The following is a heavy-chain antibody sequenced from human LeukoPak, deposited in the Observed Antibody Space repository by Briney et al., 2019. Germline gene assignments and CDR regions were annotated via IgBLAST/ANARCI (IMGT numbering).Heavy chain of an antibody. CDR3: AKGNLRGPPPNIDF. CDR2: ISKTGST. D-gene: IGHD5/OR15-5a*01. Sequence: GGSLRLSCAASGFTFRSYAMRWVRQAPAKGLEWVSAISKTGSTYYADSVKARFTISRDNSKNTLYLQMNSLTAEDTAVYYCAKGNLRGPPPNIDFWGQGTLVTVSS. CDR1: GFTFRSYA. V-gene: IGHV3-23*01. J-gene: IGHJ4*02.